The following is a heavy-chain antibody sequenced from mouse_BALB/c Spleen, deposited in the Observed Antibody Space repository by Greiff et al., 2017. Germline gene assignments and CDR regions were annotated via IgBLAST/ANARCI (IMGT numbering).Heavy chain of an antibody. Sequence: EVQGVESGGGLVQPGGSRKLSCAASGFTFSSFGMHWVRQAPEKGLEWVAYISSGSSTIYYADTVKGRFTISRDNPKNTLFLQMTSLRSEDTAMYYCARSITGGYFDVWGAGTTVTVSS. V-gene: IGHV5-17*02. CDR3: ARSITGGYFDV. J-gene: IGHJ1*01. CDR1: GFTFSSFG. D-gene: IGHD1-2*01. CDR2: ISSGSSTI.